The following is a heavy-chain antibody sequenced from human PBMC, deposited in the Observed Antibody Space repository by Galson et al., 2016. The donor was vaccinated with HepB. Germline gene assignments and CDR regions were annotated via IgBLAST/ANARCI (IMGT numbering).Heavy chain of an antibody. Sequence: VKVSCKASGYTFTSYALRWVRQAPGQRLEWMGWINAGNGNTKYSQKFQGRVTITRDTSASTAYMELSSLRSKDTAVYYCARADSGSYYSSVDYWGQGTLVTVSS. CDR1: GYTFTSYA. D-gene: IGHD1-26*01. CDR3: ARADSGSYYSSVDY. J-gene: IGHJ4*02. V-gene: IGHV1-3*01. CDR2: INAGNGNT.